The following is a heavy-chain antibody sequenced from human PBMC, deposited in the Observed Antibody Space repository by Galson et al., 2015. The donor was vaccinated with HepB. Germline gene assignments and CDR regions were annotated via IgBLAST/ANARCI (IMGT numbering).Heavy chain of an antibody. CDR2: ISGSGGST. CDR1: GFTFSNAW. J-gene: IGHJ4*02. Sequence: SLRLSCAASGFTFSNAWMSWVRQAPGKGLEWVSAISGSGGSTYYADSVKGRFTISRDNSKNTLYLQMNSLRAEDTAVYYCARVGCSSTSCLDYWGQGTLVTVSS. CDR3: ARVGCSSTSCLDY. V-gene: IGHV3-23*01. D-gene: IGHD2-2*01.